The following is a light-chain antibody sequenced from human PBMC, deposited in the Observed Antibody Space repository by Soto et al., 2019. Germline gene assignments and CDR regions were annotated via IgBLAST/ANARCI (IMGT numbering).Light chain of an antibody. CDR2: PAS. CDR1: QKIRKD. J-gene: IGKJ4*02. V-gene: IGKV1-33*01. CDR3: QQYDKLPLM. Sequence: ILLTQSTSSLSASVGDRVTFTCRASQKIRKDLNWYQQKPGKAPKLLSYPASSLQFGVQSRFSGSGSGTDFTVTIRGLQPADVATYYCQQYDKLPLMFGGGTKV.